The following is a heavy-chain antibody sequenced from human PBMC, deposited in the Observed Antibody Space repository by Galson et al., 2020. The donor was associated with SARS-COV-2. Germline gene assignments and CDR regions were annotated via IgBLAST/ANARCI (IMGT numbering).Heavy chain of an antibody. Sequence: ASETLSLTCSVSGRSMNKTTYYWGWVRQPPGKGLEWIGSTSYSGNTYYNPSLESRVTVSVDTSKNQFSLTLTSVTAADTAVYYCARHATHFNVVVPAARKCDPWGQGSLVTVSS. D-gene: IGHD2-2*01. J-gene: IGHJ5*02. CDR2: TSYSGNT. CDR1: GRSMNKTTYY. V-gene: IGHV4-39*01. CDR3: ARHATHFNVVVPAARKCDP.